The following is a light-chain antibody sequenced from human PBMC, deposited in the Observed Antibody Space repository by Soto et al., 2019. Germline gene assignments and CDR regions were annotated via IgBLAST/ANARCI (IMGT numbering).Light chain of an antibody. J-gene: IGLJ1*01. CDR1: SSDGGSYDY. Sequence: QSVLTQTASVSGSPGQSITISCTGTSSDGGSYDYVSWYQHHAGKAPKLIIYEVSIRPSGVSNRFSASKSGNTASLTISGLQAEDEADYYCCSYATSSTFVFGTGTKVTVL. CDR2: EVS. CDR3: CSYATSSTFV. V-gene: IGLV2-14*01.